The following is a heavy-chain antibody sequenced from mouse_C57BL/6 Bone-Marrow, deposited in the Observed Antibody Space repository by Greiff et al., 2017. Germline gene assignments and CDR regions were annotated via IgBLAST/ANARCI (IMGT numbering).Heavy chain of an antibody. CDR1: GYSITSGYD. D-gene: IGHD2-4*01. J-gene: IGHJ2*01. CDR3: ARGDDYDYFDY. CDR2: ISYSGST. Sequence: EVQLVESGPGMVKPSQSLSLTCTVTGYSITSGYDWHWIRHFPGNKLEWMGYISYSGSTNYNPSLKSRISITHDTSKNHFFLKLNSVTTEDTATYYCARGDDYDYFDYWGQGTTLTVSS. V-gene: IGHV3-1*01.